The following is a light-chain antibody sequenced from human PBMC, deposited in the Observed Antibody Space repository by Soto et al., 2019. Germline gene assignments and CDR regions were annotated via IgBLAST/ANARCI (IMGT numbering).Light chain of an antibody. Sequence: EVVLTQSPATLSLSPGEGATLSCRASQSISSSSLSWYQQKPGQAPRLLIYGESTRATGIPARFSGSGRGSGTDFTLTISSLQPEDFAVYCFLHDYMFPITYGLGTRLEIK. CDR3: LHDYMFPIT. CDR2: GES. J-gene: IGKJ5*01. V-gene: IGKV3D-7*01. CDR1: QSISSSS.